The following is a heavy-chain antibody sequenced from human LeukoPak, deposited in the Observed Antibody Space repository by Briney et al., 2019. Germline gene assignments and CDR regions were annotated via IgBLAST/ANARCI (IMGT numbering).Heavy chain of an antibody. Sequence: PGGSLRLSCAASGFSFTNYAMHWVRQAPGKGLEWVSVIYSGGSTYYADSVKGRFTISRHNSKNTLYLQMNSLRAEDTAVYYCASPERTSYGMDVWGQGTTVTVSS. CDR3: ASPERTSYGMDV. CDR1: GFSFTNYA. CDR2: IYSGGST. J-gene: IGHJ6*02. V-gene: IGHV3-53*04.